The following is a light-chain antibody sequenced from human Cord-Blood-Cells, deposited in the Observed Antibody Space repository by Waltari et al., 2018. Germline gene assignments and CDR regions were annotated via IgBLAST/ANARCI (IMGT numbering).Light chain of an antibody. CDR1: SSDVGGYNY. V-gene: IGLV2-14*01. CDR2: DVS. CDR3: SSYTSSSTYV. Sequence: QSALTQPASMSGSPGQSITISCTGTSSDVGGYNYVSWYQQHPGKAPKLMIYDVSKRPSGVSNRFSGSKSGTTASLTISGLQAEDEADYYCSSYTSSSTYVFGTGTKVTVL. J-gene: IGLJ1*01.